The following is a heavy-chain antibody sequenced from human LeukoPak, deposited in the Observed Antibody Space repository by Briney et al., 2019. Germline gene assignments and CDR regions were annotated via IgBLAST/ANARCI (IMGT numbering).Heavy chain of an antibody. V-gene: IGHV1-18*01. CDR2: ISAYNGNT. J-gene: IGHJ4*02. Sequence: ASVKVSCKASGYTFTSYGISWVRQAPGQGLEWMGWISAYNGNTNYAQKLQGRVTMTTDTSTSTAYMELRSLRSDDTAVYYCARRSSCSGGSCYSISYWGQGTLVTVSS. CDR3: ARRSSCSGGSCYSISY. D-gene: IGHD2-15*01. CDR1: GYTFTSYG.